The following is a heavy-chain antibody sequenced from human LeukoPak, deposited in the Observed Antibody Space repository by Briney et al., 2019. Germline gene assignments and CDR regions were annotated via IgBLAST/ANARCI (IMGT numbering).Heavy chain of an antibody. D-gene: IGHD6-19*01. J-gene: IGHJ4*02. V-gene: IGHV3-23*01. CDR2: VSGSGGST. CDR1: GFTFSSYA. Sequence: PGGSLRLSCAASGFTFSSYAMSWVRQAPGKGLEWVSSVSGSGGSTYYADSVKGRFTISRDNSKSTLFLQMNSLRAEDTAVYYCAKARYFSGWLIDYWGQGTLVTVSS. CDR3: AKARYFSGWLIDY.